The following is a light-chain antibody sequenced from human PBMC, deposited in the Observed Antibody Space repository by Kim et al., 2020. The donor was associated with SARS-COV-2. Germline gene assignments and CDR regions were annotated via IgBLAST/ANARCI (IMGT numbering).Light chain of an antibody. Sequence: EIVMTQSPATLSVSPGERATLPCRASQSVSIKLAWYQQKPGQAPKLLIYVASTRATGIPARFSGSGSGTEFTLTISSLQSEDFAVYYFQQSNNCDIEAYTFGQGTKREI. J-gene: IGKJ2*01. CDR2: VAS. CDR3: QQSNNCDIEAYT. CDR1: QSVSIK. V-gene: IGKV3-15*01.